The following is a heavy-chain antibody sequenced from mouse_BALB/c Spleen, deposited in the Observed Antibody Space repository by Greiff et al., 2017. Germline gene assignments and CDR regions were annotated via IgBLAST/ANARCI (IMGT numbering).Heavy chain of an antibody. Sequence: QVQLKESGPSLVQPSQSLSITCTVSGFSLTGYGVHWVRQSPGKGLEWLGVIWRGGSTDYNAAFMSRLSITKDNSKSQVFFKMNSLQADDTAIYYCAKKNAASAWFAYWGQGTLVTVSA. CDR1: GFSLTGYG. V-gene: IGHV2-5-1*01. CDR3: AKKNAASAWFAY. J-gene: IGHJ3*01. CDR2: IWRGGST. D-gene: IGHD1-2*01.